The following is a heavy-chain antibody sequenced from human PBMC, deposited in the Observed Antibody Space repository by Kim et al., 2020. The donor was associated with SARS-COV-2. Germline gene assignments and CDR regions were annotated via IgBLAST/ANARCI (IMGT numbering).Heavy chain of an antibody. CDR3: ATAEYGGKEDGFDY. V-gene: IGHV1-46*01. Sequence: AQKFQGRVTMTRDTSTSTVYMELSSLRSEDTAVYYCATAEYGGKEDGFDYWGQGTLVTVSS. D-gene: IGHD2-15*01. J-gene: IGHJ4*02.